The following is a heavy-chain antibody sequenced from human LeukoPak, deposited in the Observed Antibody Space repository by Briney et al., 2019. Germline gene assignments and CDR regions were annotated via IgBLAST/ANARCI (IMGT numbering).Heavy chain of an antibody. Sequence: GRSLRLSCAASGFTFSSYAMHWVRQAPGKGLERVAVISYDGSNKYYADSVKGRFTISRDNSKSTLYLQMNSLRAEDTAVYYCAREHAPDYGDYYFDYWGQGTLVTVSS. V-gene: IGHV3-30-3*01. CDR3: AREHAPDYGDYYFDY. D-gene: IGHD4-17*01. J-gene: IGHJ4*02. CDR2: ISYDGSNK. CDR1: GFTFSSYA.